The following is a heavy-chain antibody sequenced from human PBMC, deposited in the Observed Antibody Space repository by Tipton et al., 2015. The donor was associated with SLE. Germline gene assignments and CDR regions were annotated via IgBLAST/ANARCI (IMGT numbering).Heavy chain of an antibody. CDR2: ISGSGGRT. Sequence: SLRLSCAASGFTFSTYAMSWVRQAPGKGLEWVSAISGSGGRTYYADSVKGRFTISRDNSKNTLYLQMNSLRAEDTAVYYCARDLLSERDGYYYSYYMDVWGKGTTVTVSS. D-gene: IGHD1-26*01. V-gene: IGHV3-23*01. CDR3: ARDLLSERDGYYYSYYMDV. J-gene: IGHJ6*03. CDR1: GFTFSTYA.